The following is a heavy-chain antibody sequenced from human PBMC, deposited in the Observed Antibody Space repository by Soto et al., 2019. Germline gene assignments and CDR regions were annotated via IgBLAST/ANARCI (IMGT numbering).Heavy chain of an antibody. CDR2: ISGSDDRT. V-gene: IGHV3-23*01. Sequence: GGSLRLSXGTSGFTFSTYAMSWVRQAPEKGLEWVSAISGSDDRTYYADSVKDRFIISRDNSKNTVDLQMNGLSAEDTAMYYCARDDNGPFDYWGQGSLVTVSS. J-gene: IGHJ4*02. CDR1: GFTFSTYA. D-gene: IGHD2-8*01. CDR3: ARDDNGPFDY.